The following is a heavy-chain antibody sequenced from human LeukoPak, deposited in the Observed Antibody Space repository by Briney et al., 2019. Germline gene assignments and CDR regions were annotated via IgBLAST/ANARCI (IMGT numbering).Heavy chain of an antibody. V-gene: IGHV1-46*01. J-gene: IGHJ6*02. CDR3: ARVNGSYLPPYYYYYGMDV. CDR2: INPSGGST. Sequence: GASVKVSCKASGYTFTSYYMRWVRQAPGQGLEWMGIINPSGGSTSYAQKFQGRVTMTRDTSTSTVYMELSSLRSEDTAVYYCARVNGSYLPPYYYYYGMDVWGQGTTVTVSS. CDR1: GYTFTSYY. D-gene: IGHD1-26*01.